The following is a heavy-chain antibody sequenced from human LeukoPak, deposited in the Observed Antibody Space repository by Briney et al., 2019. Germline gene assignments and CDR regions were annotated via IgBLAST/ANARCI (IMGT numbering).Heavy chain of an antibody. D-gene: IGHD4-17*01. CDR2: ISSSSSYI. J-gene: IGHJ4*02. CDR1: GFTFSSYS. Sequence: GGSLRLSCAASGFTFSSYSMNWVRQAPGKGLEWVSSISSSSSYIYYADSVKGRFTISRDNAKNSLYLQMNSLRAEDTAVYYCARVPPRTVTKYYFDYWGQGTLVTVSS. CDR3: ARVPPRTVTKYYFDY. V-gene: IGHV3-21*01.